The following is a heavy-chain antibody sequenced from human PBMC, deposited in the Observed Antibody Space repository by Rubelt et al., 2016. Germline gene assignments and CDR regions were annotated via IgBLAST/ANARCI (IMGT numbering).Heavy chain of an antibody. V-gene: IGHV4-34*01. Sequence: QVQLQQWGAGLLKPSETLSLTCAVYGGSFSGYYWSWIRQPPGKGLEWIGEINHSGSTNYNPSLKSRVTISVDTSKNQFSLKLGSVTASDTAVYYCAGVSGWYRAPGQDFDYWGQGTLVTVSS. CDR1: GGSFSGYY. CDR3: AGVSGWYRAPGQDFDY. D-gene: IGHD6-19*01. J-gene: IGHJ4*02. CDR2: INHSGST.